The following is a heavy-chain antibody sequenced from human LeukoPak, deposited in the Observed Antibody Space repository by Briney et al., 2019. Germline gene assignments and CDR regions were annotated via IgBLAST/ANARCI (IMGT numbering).Heavy chain of an antibody. D-gene: IGHD4-11*01. CDR1: GFTFSGYG. CDR3: AKDGGYSNYCDY. V-gene: IGHV3-30*02. Sequence: PGGSLRLSCAASGFTFSGYGMHWVRQAPGKGLEWLTFIRYDGSDESYADSVKGRFTISRDNSKNTLYLQMNSLRVEDTAVYYCAKDGGYSNYCDYWGQGTMASVSS. J-gene: IGHJ4*02. CDR2: IRYDGSDE.